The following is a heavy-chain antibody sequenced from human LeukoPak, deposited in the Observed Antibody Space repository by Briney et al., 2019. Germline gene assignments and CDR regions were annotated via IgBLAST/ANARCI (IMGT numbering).Heavy chain of an antibody. CDR2: ISGRGDSA. Sequence: GGSLRLSCAVSGLNFKFYVMSWVRQAPGKGLEWVSGISGRGDSADYADSVKGRFTISRDNSKNTLYLRLNSLRVEDTATYYCVKDRYCPEVTCFGGGFEYWGQGTLVVVSS. V-gene: IGHV3-23*01. J-gene: IGHJ4*02. CDR3: VKDRYCPEVTCFGGGFEY. D-gene: IGHD2-8*02. CDR1: GLNFKFYV.